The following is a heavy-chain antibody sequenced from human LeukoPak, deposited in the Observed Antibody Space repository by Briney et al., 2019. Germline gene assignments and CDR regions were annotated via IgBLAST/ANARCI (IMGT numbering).Heavy chain of an antibody. V-gene: IGHV3-23*01. D-gene: IGHD2-15*01. CDR2: ISPSGDIT. Sequence: GGSLRLSCAASGFTFSNHGMNWVRQAPGKGLEWVSGISPSGDITYYADSVKGRFTISRDNAKNSLYLQMNSLRAEDTALYYCARESARESYCSGGSCYELDYWGQGTLVTVSS. J-gene: IGHJ4*02. CDR1: GFTFSNHG. CDR3: ARESARESYCSGGSCYELDY.